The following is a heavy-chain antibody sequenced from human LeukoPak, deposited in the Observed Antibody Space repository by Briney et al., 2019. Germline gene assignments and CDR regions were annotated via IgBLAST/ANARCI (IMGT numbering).Heavy chain of an antibody. V-gene: IGHV3-9*01. CDR1: GFSLVDYA. CDR2: ISWDSGNM. Sequence: PGGSLRLSCAGAGFSLVDYAMHWVRQPPGKGLEWVSSISWDSGNMAYADSVKGRFTISRDNAKNSLFLQMNSLRAEDTALYYCIKDMGFDLLKDAFDVWGQGTMVTVSS. CDR3: IKDMGFDLLKDAFDV. D-gene: IGHD1-26*01. J-gene: IGHJ3*01.